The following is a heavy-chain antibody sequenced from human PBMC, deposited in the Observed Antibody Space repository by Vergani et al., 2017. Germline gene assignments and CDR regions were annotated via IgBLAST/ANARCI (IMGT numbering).Heavy chain of an antibody. J-gene: IGHJ6*02. CDR3: AKQGGYVDIVALGYYYYSGMDV. D-gene: IGHD5-12*01. Sequence: EVQLLESGGGLVQPGGSLRLSCAASGFTFSSYAMSWVRQAPGKGLEWVSAISGSGGSTYYADSVKGRFTISRDNSKNTLYLQMNSLRAEDTAVYYCAKQGGYVDIVALGYYYYSGMDVWGQGTTVTVSS. CDR2: ISGSGGST. CDR1: GFTFSSYA. V-gene: IGHV3-23*01.